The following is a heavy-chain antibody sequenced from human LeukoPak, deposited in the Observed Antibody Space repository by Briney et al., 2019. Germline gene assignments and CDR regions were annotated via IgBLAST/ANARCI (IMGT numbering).Heavy chain of an antibody. CDR2: IIPIFGTA. J-gene: IGHJ6*02. CDR3: ARDSGFVVVPAAMGYYGMDV. D-gene: IGHD2-2*01. CDR1: GGTFSSYA. V-gene: IGHV1-69*13. Sequence: SVKVSCKASGGTFSSYAISWVRQAPGQGLEWMGGIIPIFGTANYAQKFQDRVTITADESTSTAYMELSSLRSEDTAVYYCARDSGFVVVPAAMGYYGMDVWGQGTTVTVSS.